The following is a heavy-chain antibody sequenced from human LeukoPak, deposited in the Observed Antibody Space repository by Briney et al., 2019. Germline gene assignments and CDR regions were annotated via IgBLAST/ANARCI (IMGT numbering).Heavy chain of an antibody. Sequence: GGSLRLSCAASGFTFSDYYMSWIRQAPGKGLEWVSAISGSSASTHYADSVKGQFTISRDNSKNTLFLQMNSLRAEDTAIYYCAKDSYASGRPLHTFDVWGQGTMVTVSS. CDR1: GFTFSDYY. J-gene: IGHJ3*01. D-gene: IGHD3-10*01. CDR3: AKDSYASGRPLHTFDV. V-gene: IGHV3-23*01. CDR2: ISGSSAST.